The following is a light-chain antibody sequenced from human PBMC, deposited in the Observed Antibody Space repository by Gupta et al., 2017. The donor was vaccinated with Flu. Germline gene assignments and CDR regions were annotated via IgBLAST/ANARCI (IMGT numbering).Light chain of an antibody. CDR3: QHRNSTPRT. CDR1: QKINSF. Sequence: DMQMTQSPSSLSASVGDRVTITCRASQKINSFLNWYQQQPGKAPTLLIYAASRVQGRVPSRFSGSGSGTDFTLTISRRQPEDFATYYCQHRNSTPRTFGQGTKVEIK. J-gene: IGKJ1*01. CDR2: AAS. V-gene: IGKV1-39*01.